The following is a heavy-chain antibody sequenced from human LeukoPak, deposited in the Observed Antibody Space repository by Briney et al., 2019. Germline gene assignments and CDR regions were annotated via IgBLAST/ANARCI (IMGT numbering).Heavy chain of an antibody. J-gene: IGHJ4*02. V-gene: IGHV4-39*01. Sequence: SETLSLICTVSGGSISSSRYYWGWIRQAPGRGLEWIGSVSYSGSNYYNLSLKSRVTILLDTSKNQFSLRLTSLTAADTAVYFCARHLGGGGTLDSFDYWGQGTLVTVSS. D-gene: IGHD1-1*01. CDR3: ARHLGGGGTLDSFDY. CDR1: GGSISSSRYY. CDR2: VSYSGSN.